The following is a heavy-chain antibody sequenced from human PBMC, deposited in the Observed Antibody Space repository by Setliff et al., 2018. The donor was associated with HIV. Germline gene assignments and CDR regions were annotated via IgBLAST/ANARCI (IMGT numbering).Heavy chain of an antibody. CDR1: GGTFNTYV. J-gene: IGHJ5*02. D-gene: IGHD2-15*01. CDR2: IIPILGVA. Sequence: GASVKDSCKASGGTFNTYVISWLRQAPGQGLEWMGGIIPILGVANYAQKFQGRLTITADKSTNTAYMELSSLKSDDTAVYYCARGPEEGDCSGGSCYGNFDPWGQGTLVTVSS. CDR3: ARGPEEGDCSGGSCYGNFDP. V-gene: IGHV1-69*10.